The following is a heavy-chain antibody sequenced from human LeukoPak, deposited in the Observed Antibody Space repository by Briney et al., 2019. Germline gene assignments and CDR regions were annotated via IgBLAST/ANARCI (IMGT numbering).Heavy chain of an antibody. V-gene: IGHV4-38-2*02. CDR1: GYSISSGYY. D-gene: IGHD3-10*01. CDR3: ARGGITMVRGVIDAFDI. J-gene: IGHJ3*02. Sequence: SETLSLTCTVSGYSISSGYYWGWIRQPPGKGLEWIGSIYHSGSTYYNPSLKSRVTISVDTSKNQFSLKLSSVTAADTAVYYCARGGITMVRGVIDAFDIWGQGTMVTVSS. CDR2: IYHSGST.